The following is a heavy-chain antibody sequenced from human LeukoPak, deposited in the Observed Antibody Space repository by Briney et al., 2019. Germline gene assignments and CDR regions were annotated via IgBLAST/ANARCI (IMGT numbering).Heavy chain of an antibody. V-gene: IGHV1-69*01. CDR3: ARDLGRYNRRDGSPFDY. CDR1: GGTFSSYA. Sequence: SVKVSCKASGGTFSSYAISWVRQAPGQGLEWMGGIIPIFGTANYAQKFQGRVTITADESTSTAYMELSSLRSEDTAVYYCARDLGRYNRRDGSPFDYWGQGTLVTVSS. J-gene: IGHJ4*02. CDR2: IIPIFGTA. D-gene: IGHD5-24*01.